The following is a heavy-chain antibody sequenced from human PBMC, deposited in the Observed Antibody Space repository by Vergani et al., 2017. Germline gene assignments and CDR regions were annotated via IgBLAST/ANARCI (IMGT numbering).Heavy chain of an antibody. CDR2: IYYSGST. D-gene: IGHD3-22*01. Sequence: QVQLQESGPGLVKPSQTLSLTCTVSGGSISSGDYYWSCIRQPPGKGLEWIGYIYYSGSTYYNPSLKSRVTISVDTSKNQFSLKLSSVTAADTAVYYCARRITMIVVITSEGSWFDPWGQGTLVTVSS. CDR3: ARRITMIVVITSEGSWFDP. CDR1: GGSISSGDYY. J-gene: IGHJ5*02. V-gene: IGHV4-30-4*01.